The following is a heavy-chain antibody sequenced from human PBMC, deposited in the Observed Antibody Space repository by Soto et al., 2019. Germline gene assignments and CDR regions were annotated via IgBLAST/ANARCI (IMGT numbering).Heavy chain of an antibody. CDR3: SSRITDAPT. Sequence: QVQLQESGPGLVKPSGTLSLTCAVSGGSISSGWWTWVRQPPGKGLEWIGEILYSGTTNYNSSLISRVTISIDNSKKQFSLILSSVTAADTAVYYCSSRITDAPTWGQGTLVTVSS. CDR2: ILYSGTT. V-gene: IGHV4-4*02. CDR1: GGSISSGW. J-gene: IGHJ5*02. D-gene: IGHD2-2*01.